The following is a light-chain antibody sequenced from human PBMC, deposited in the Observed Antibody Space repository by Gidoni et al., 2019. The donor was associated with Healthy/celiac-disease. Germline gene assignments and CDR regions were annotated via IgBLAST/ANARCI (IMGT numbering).Light chain of an antibody. J-gene: IGKJ2*01. CDR1: QSMSSY. Sequence: DIQMTQSPSSLSASVGDRVTITCRASQSMSSYLNWYQQKPGKAPKLLIYAASSLQCGVPSRFSGSGSGTDFTLTISSLQPEDFATYYCQQSYSTPYTFGQGTKLEIK. CDR3: QQSYSTPYT. V-gene: IGKV1-39*01. CDR2: AAS.